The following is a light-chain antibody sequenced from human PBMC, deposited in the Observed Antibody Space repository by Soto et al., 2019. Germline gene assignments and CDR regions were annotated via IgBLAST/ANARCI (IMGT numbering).Light chain of an antibody. J-gene: IGKJ1*01. V-gene: IGKV3-20*01. CDR1: QSIGSSY. Sequence: EIGLTQSPGTLSLSPGERATLSCRASQSIGSSYLAWYQQKPGQAPRLLIYGASSRAAGIPARFSASGSGTDFTLTISDVQPEDFALYYCHHRQSWPETFGQGTKVDIK. CDR3: HHRQSWPET. CDR2: GAS.